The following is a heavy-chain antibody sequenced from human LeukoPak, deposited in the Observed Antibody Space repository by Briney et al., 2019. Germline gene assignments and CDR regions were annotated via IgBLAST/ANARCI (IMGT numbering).Heavy chain of an antibody. J-gene: IGHJ4*02. D-gene: IGHD6-19*01. CDR1: GFSFSGYG. Sequence: GRSLRLSCAASGFSFSGYGMHWVRQAPGKGLEWVAVISYDGSDKKYGDSVKGRFTISRDNSKNTLYLQMNSLRDEDTAVYYCARMAVAGINWGQGTLVTVSS. CDR3: ARMAVAGIN. CDR2: ISYDGSDK. V-gene: IGHV3-30*03.